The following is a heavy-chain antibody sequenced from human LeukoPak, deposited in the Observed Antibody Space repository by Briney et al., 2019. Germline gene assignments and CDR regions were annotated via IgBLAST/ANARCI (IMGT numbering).Heavy chain of an antibody. CDR1: GGSISSSSYY. Sequence: PSQTLSLTCTVSGGSISSSSYYWGWIRQPPGKGLEWIGSIYYSGSTYYNPSLKSRVTISVDTSKNQFSLKLSSMSAADTAVYYCASTGYGSGNSRFDYWGQGTLVTVSS. D-gene: IGHD3-10*01. J-gene: IGHJ4*02. CDR3: ASTGYGSGNSRFDY. V-gene: IGHV4-39*01. CDR2: IYYSGST.